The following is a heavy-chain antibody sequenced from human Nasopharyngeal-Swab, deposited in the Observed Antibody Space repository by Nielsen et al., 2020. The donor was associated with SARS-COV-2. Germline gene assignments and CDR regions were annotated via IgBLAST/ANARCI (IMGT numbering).Heavy chain of an antibody. CDR3: ARGFLQTGFDY. J-gene: IGHJ4*02. CDR2: TYYGSKWYN. V-gene: IGHV6-1*01. CDR1: GDSVSSNNVG. Sequence: SQTLSLTCAISGDSVSSNNVGWNWIRQSPSRGLEWLGRTYYGSKWYNHYAPSMKSRVTIKPDTSKNQFSLQMDSVTPEDSAVYYCARGFLQTGFDYWGQGTLVTVSS. D-gene: IGHD3-9*01.